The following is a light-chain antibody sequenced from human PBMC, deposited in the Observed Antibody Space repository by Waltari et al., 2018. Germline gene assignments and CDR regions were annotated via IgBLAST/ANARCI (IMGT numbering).Light chain of an antibody. CDR2: GTA. V-gene: IGKV3D-15*01. CDR3: QKYDYWPWT. Sequence: DIVMTHSPATLPLSPGESTTLSCRARQSLTRSTYSCFQQKRGPPPWLLIYGTATRTAGVPDRFSGSGSGTDFSLTISGLQPEDFATYYCQKYDYWPWTFREGTRVE. CDR1: QSLTRST. J-gene: IGKJ1*01.